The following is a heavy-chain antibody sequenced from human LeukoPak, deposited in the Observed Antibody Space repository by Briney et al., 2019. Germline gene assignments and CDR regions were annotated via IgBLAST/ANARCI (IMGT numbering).Heavy chain of an antibody. V-gene: IGHV3-7*05. J-gene: IGHJ4*02. Sequence: PGGSLRLSCAASGFTFSNAWMNWVRQAPGKGLEWVANIKQDGSVKNSVDSVKGRFTISRDNAKNSLYLQMNTLRAEDTAVYYCARARPGFYFDYWGQGTLVTVSS. CDR3: ARARPGFYFDY. D-gene: IGHD6-6*01. CDR1: GFTFSNAW. CDR2: IKQDGSVK.